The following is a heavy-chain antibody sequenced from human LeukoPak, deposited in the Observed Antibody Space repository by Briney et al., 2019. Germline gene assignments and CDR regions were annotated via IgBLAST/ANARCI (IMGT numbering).Heavy chain of an antibody. CDR2: IYYSGST. V-gene: IGHV4-39*07. CDR3: ARGGQSGWYLSYYYYYMDV. J-gene: IGHJ6*03. CDR1: GGSISSSSYY. Sequence: SETLSLTCTVSGGSISSSSYYWGWIRQPPGKGLEWIGSIYYSGSTYYNPSLKSRVTISVDTSKNQFSLKLSSVTAADTAVYYCARGGQSGWYLSYYYYYMDVWGKGTTVTVSS. D-gene: IGHD6-19*01.